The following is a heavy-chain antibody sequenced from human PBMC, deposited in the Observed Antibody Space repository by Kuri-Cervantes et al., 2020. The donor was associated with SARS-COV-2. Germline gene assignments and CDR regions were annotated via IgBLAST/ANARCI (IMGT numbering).Heavy chain of an antibody. CDR3: ARGELGISDY. CDR1: GFTFSSYA. D-gene: IGHD7-27*01. V-gene: IGHV3-21*01. J-gene: IGHJ4*02. Sequence: GESLKISCAASGFTFSSYAMSWVRQAPGKGLEWVSSISSSSSYIYYADSVKGRFTISRDNAKNSLYLQMNSLRAEDTAVYYCARGELGISDYWGQGTLVTVSP. CDR2: ISSSSSYI.